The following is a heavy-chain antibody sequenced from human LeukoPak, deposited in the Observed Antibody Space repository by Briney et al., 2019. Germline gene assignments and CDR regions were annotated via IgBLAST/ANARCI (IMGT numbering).Heavy chain of an antibody. CDR2: ISSTSRST. CDR1: GFTFSTFS. Sequence: GGSLRLSCAASGFTFSTFSMNWVRQAPGKRLEWLSYISSTSRSTYYAASVKGRFTISRDNANNSLYLQMSGLKVGDTAVYYCARDRPPRPFDYWGPGVLVTVSS. J-gene: IGHJ4*02. CDR3: ARDRPPRPFDY. D-gene: IGHD6-6*01. V-gene: IGHV3-48*01.